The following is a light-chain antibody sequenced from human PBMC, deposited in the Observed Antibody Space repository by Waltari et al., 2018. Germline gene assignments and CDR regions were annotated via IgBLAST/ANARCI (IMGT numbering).Light chain of an antibody. CDR2: GAS. J-gene: IGKJ1*01. CDR1: QSVRSRC. Sequence: EIVLTQSPGTLSLSPGERVTLPCRASQSVRSRCLAWYQQKPGQAPRLLIYGASSRATGIPDRFSGSGSGTDFTLSISRLEPEDFAVYSCQQYGSSPETFGQGTKLEIK. V-gene: IGKV3-20*01. CDR3: QQYGSSPET.